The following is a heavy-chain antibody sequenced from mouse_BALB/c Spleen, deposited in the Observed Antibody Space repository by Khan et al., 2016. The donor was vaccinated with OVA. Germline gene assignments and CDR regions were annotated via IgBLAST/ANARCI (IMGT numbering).Heavy chain of an antibody. V-gene: IGHV1-4*01. CDR1: GYTFTSYT. CDR2: INPSNGYT. J-gene: IGHJ3*01. Sequence: QVQLKQSGAELARPGASVKMSCKASGYTFTSYTIHWIKLRPGPGLEWIGYINPSNGYTNYNQKFKDKATLTADKSSTTAYMQLSSLTSDDSAVYKWLGDGAYYRSDGMFAYWGQGTLVTVSA. D-gene: IGHD2-14*01. CDR3: LGDGAYYRSDGMFAY.